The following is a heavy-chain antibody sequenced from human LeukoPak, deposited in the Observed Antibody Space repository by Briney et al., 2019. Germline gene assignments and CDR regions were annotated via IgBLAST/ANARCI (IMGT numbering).Heavy chain of an antibody. J-gene: IGHJ4*02. V-gene: IGHV4-39*01. Sequence: PSETLSLTCTVSGGSISSSSYYWGWIRQPPGKGLECIGSLFYSGSTYYNPSLKSRVTISVDTSKNQFSLKLSSVTAADTAVYYCVRLSRGPTYRYDFWGQGTLVTVSS. D-gene: IGHD3-10*01. CDR2: LFYSGST. CDR3: VRLSRGPTYRYDF. CDR1: GGSISSSSYY.